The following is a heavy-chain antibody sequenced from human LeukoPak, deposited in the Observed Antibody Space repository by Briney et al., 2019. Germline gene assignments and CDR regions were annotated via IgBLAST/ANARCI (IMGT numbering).Heavy chain of an antibody. CDR3: ARGLDVSYFDY. CDR1: GLTVSDSY. V-gene: IGHV3-53*01. CDR2: IYSGGGT. Sequence: GGSLRLSCAASGLTVSDSYMSWVRQAPGKGLEWVSVIYSGGGTYYADSVKGRFTISRDNSKNTLHLQMNSLRAEDTAVYYCARGLDVSYFDYWGQGTLVTVSS. J-gene: IGHJ4*02. D-gene: IGHD2/OR15-2a*01.